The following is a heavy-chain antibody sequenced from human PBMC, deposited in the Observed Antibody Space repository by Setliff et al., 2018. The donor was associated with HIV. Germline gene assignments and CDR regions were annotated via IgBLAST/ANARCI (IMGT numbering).Heavy chain of an antibody. V-gene: IGHV4-61*09. D-gene: IGHD3-16*01. CDR2: IHTTGST. CDR3: AKRTFGSGRFDP. J-gene: IGHJ5*02. CDR1: GDSISSGSYY. Sequence: SETLSLTCSVSGDSISSGSYYWSWIRLPAGKGLEWIGQIHTTGSTNYNPSLKNRVTISIDTSKNQFSLKLNSVTATDTAVYYCAKRTFGSGRFDPWGQGTLVTVSS.